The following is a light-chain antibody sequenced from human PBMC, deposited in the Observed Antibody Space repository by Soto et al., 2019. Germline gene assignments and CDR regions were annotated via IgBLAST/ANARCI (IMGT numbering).Light chain of an antibody. CDR2: AAS. J-gene: IGKJ4*01. CDR1: QSISIY. V-gene: IGKV1-39*01. CDR3: QQSYSIPRT. Sequence: DIQMAQSPSSLSASVGDRVTITCRASQSISIYLNWYQQKPGKAPKVLIYAASSLQSGVPSRFSGSGSGTDFTLTISSLQPEDCATYYCQQSYSIPRTFGGGTKVDIK.